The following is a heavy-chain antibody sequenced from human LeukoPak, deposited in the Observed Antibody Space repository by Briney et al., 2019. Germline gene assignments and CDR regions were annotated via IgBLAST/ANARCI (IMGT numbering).Heavy chain of an antibody. CDR3: TRTRGCSSTSCYADY. CDR2: ISGSGDST. V-gene: IGHV3-23*01. CDR1: GFTFSNYA. Sequence: GGSLRLSCAASGFTFSNYAMTWVRQAPVKGLEWVSGISGSGDSTYYADSVKGRFTISRDNSKNMLYLQMNSLRAEDTALYYCTRTRGCSSTSCYADYWGQGTLVTVSS. J-gene: IGHJ4*02. D-gene: IGHD2-2*01.